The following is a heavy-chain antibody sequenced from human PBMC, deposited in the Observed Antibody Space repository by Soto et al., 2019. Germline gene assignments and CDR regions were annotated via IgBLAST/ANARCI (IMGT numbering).Heavy chain of an antibody. J-gene: IGHJ4*02. Sequence: PSETLSLTCGVYGGSFSGYYGSWIRQPPGKGLEWIGEINHSGSTNYNPSLKSRVTISVDTSKNQFSLKLSSVTAADTAVYYCARGGGGNAGSYYWGQGTLVTVSS. D-gene: IGHD2-15*01. CDR2: INHSGST. CDR1: GGSFSGYY. V-gene: IGHV4-34*01. CDR3: ARGGGGNAGSYY.